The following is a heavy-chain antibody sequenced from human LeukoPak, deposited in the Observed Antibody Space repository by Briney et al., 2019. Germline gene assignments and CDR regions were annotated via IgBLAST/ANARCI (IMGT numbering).Heavy chain of an antibody. CDR1: GFTFSDYA. CDR3: AKDRGYGEHEPFES. CDR2: SSHDEVGK. J-gene: IGHJ4*02. Sequence: GGSLRLSCVGSGFTFSDYAIHWVRQAPGKGLEWVAVSSHDEVGKQFADSVKGRFTLSRDNSRDSVHLQMNRLRDEDTAVYYCAKDRGYGEHEPFESWGQGSLVTVSS. D-gene: IGHD4/OR15-4a*01. V-gene: IGHV3-30*18.